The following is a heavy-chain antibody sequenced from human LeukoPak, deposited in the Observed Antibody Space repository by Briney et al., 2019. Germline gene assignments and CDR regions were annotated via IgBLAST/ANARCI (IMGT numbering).Heavy chain of an antibody. Sequence: PGESLKISCQGSEYSFATYWIAWLRQMPGKGLEWMGIIYPGDSDTNYSPSFQGQVTISADKSIGAAYLQWSSLKASDTAMYYCARLNNWNDKAFDYWGQGTLVTVSS. CDR3: ARLNNWNDKAFDY. CDR2: IYPGDSDT. V-gene: IGHV5-51*01. D-gene: IGHD1-20*01. CDR1: EYSFATYW. J-gene: IGHJ4*02.